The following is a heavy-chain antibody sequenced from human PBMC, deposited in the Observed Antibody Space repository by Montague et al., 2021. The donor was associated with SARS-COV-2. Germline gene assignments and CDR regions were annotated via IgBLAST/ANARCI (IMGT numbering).Heavy chain of an antibody. CDR3: ARHGDRAEGRLSWFDP. D-gene: IGHD3-3*01. Sequence: TLSLTCTVSGGSISSRDYYWGWIRQPPGKGLEWIGSVYFSGFTYYNPSLKSRVTIPVDTSKNQLSLKLSSATAADTAVYYCARHGDRAEGRLSWFDPWGQGTLVTVSS. J-gene: IGHJ5*02. CDR2: VYFSGFT. CDR1: GGSISSRDYY. V-gene: IGHV4-39*01.